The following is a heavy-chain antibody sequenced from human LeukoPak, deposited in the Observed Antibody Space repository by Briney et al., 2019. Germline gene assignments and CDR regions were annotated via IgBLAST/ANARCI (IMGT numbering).Heavy chain of an antibody. CDR1: GGTFSSYA. CDR2: IIPIFGTA. Sequence: SVKVSCKASGGTFSSYAISWVRQAPGQGLEWMGRIIPIFGTANSAQKFQGRVTITTDESTSTAYMELSSLRSEDTPVYYCARPSSGWSNAFDIWGQGTMVTVSS. J-gene: IGHJ3*02. CDR3: ARPSSGWSNAFDI. V-gene: IGHV1-69*05. D-gene: IGHD6-19*01.